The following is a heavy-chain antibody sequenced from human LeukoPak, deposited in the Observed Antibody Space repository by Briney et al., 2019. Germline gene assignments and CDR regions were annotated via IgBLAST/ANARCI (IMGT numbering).Heavy chain of an antibody. CDR1: GDSISSSNSY. CDR2: IYYSGST. Sequence: PSETLSLTCTVSGDSISSSNSYWGWIRQPPGKGLEWIGSIYYSGSTYYNASLKSRVTMSVDTAKNQVSLRLSSVTAADTAVYYCARDSGTTGEVKFDPWGQGSLVTVSS. J-gene: IGHJ5*02. CDR3: ARDSGTTGEVKFDP. V-gene: IGHV4-39*07. D-gene: IGHD3-10*01.